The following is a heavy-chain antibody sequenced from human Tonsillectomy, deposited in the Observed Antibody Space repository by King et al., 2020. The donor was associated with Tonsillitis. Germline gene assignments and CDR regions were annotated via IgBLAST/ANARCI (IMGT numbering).Heavy chain of an antibody. J-gene: IGHJ4*02. Sequence: VQLVESGGGLVQPGGSLRLSCAASGFSLSSYWMTWVRQAPGKGLQWVANIKEDGSDKYYVDSVKGRFTISRDNAKNSLYLQMSSLRDEDTALYSCARMRAVAVLFTFDYWGQGTLVTVSS. CDR1: GFSLSSYW. V-gene: IGHV3-7*01. CDR2: IKEDGSDK. CDR3: ARMRAVAVLFTFDY. D-gene: IGHD6-19*01.